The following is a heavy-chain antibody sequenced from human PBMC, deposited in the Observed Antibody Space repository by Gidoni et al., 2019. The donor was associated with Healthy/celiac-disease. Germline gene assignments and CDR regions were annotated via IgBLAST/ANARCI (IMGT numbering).Heavy chain of an antibody. CDR2: ISSSSSYI. J-gene: IGHJ4*02. CDR3: ARAPRYYDILTGYYDGSYFDY. Sequence: QAPGQGLEWVSSISSSSSYIYYADSVKGRFTISRDNAKNSLYLQMNSLRAEDTAVYYCARAPRYYDILTGYYDGSYFDYWGQGTLVTVSS. D-gene: IGHD3-9*01. V-gene: IGHV3-21*01.